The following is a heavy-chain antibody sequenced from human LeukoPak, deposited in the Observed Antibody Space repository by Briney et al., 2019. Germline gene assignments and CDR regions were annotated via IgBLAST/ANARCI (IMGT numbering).Heavy chain of an antibody. J-gene: IGHJ5*02. CDR1: GGTFSSYG. Sequence: SVKVSCKASGGTFSSYGISWVRQAPGQGLEWMGWISPIFDIANYAQKFQGRVTITGDNSTSTVYMELISLRSEDTAIYHVAREFKQSNWVDGHWFVPWGQGTLVTVSS. CDR2: ISPIFDIA. D-gene: IGHD7-27*01. CDR3: AREFKQSNWVDGHWFVP. V-gene: IGHV1-69*10.